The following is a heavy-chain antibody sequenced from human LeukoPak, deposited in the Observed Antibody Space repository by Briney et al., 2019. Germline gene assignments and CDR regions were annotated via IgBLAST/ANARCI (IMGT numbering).Heavy chain of an antibody. Sequence: SETLSLTCTASGGSITNYYRSWIRQAAGRGLEWIGRIYSSGTTTYNPSLESRVTMSVDTSKNQFSLWLSSVTAADTAVYYCARVSAYHSSGWYINYWGQGTLVTVSS. V-gene: IGHV4-4*07. D-gene: IGHD6-19*01. CDR2: IYSSGTT. CDR3: ARVSAYHSSGWYINY. CDR1: GGSITNYY. J-gene: IGHJ4*02.